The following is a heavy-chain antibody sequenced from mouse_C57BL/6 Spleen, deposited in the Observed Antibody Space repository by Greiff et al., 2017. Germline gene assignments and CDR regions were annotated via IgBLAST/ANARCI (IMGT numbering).Heavy chain of an antibody. CDR1: GYSFTDYN. Sequence: VQLQQSGPELAKPGASVKISCKASGYSFTDYNMNWVKQSNGKSLEWIGVINPNYGTTSYNQKFKGKATVTVDKSSSTAYMQLNSLASEDAEVYYYARVDSYAMDYWGQGTAVTVSS. V-gene: IGHV1-39*01. CDR2: INPNYGTT. CDR3: ARVDSYAMDY. J-gene: IGHJ4*01.